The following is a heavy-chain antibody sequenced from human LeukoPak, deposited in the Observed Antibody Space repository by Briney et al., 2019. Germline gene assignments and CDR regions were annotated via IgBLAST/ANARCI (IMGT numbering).Heavy chain of an antibody. J-gene: IGHJ5*02. Sequence: GALVKVSCKASGYTFTIYYMHWVRQAPGQELEWMGIINPSGGSTSYAQKFQGRVTMTRDTSTSTVYMELSSLRSEDTAVYYCARDGSRWGIAVAGTSGWFDPWGQGTLVTVSS. V-gene: IGHV1-46*01. CDR1: GYTFTIYY. CDR2: INPSGGST. CDR3: ARDGSRWGIAVAGTSGWFDP. D-gene: IGHD6-19*01.